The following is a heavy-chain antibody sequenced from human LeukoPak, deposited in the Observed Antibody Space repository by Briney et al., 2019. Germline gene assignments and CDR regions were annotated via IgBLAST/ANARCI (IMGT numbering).Heavy chain of an antibody. CDR2: MSPDSGNT. Sequence: ASVKVSCKASGYTFTKYDINWVRPAPGQGLEWMGWMSPDSGNTYYAQKFQGRVTITSNTSISTAYMELSSLRSEDTAVYYCARRHTSGWYSWFDPWGQGTQVTVSS. D-gene: IGHD6-19*01. J-gene: IGHJ5*02. CDR1: GYTFTKYD. V-gene: IGHV1-8*03. CDR3: ARRHTSGWYSWFDP.